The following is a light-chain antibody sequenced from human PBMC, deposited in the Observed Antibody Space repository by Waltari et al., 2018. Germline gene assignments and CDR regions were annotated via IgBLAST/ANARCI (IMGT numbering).Light chain of an antibody. V-gene: IGKV4-1*01. CDR1: LSILHSSQNKNY. J-gene: IGKJ3*01. Sequence: DIVMTQSPDSLSVSLGERATINCKSSLSILHSSQNKNYLAWYQQKSGQSPKLLIYAASTRESGVPDRFSGSGSGTDLTLTISGLQAEDVAVYYCQQYFSSPLSFGPGTKVDIK. CDR2: AAS. CDR3: QQYFSSPLS.